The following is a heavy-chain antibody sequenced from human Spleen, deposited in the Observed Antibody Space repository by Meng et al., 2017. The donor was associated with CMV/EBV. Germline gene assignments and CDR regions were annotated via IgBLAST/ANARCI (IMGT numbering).Heavy chain of an antibody. CDR2: INHSGST. CDR1: GGSFSGYY. D-gene: IGHD3-3*01. CDR3: ASKYDFWSGYYSLPVFGMDV. J-gene: IGHJ6*02. V-gene: IGHV4-34*01. Sequence: SETLSLTCAVYGGSFSGYYWSWIRQPPGKGLEWIGEINHSGSTNYNPSLKSRVTILVDTSKNQFSLKLSSVTAADTAVYYCASKYDFWSGYYSLPVFGMDVWGQGTTVTVSS.